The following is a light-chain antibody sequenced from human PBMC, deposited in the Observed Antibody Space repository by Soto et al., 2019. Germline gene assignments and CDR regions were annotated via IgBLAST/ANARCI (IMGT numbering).Light chain of an antibody. CDR1: QSVLYSSNNENY. CDR2: WAS. Sequence: DSVMTQSPDSLAVSLGERATINCKSSQSVLYSSNNENYLAWYQQKPGQPPKLLFYWASTRESGVPDRFSGSGSGTDFTLTISSLQAEDVAVYYCQQYYSTPYTFGQGTKLEIK. J-gene: IGKJ2*01. CDR3: QQYYSTPYT. V-gene: IGKV4-1*01.